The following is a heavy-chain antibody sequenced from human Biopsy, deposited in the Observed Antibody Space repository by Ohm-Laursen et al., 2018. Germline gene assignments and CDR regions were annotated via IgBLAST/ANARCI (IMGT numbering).Heavy chain of an antibody. CDR3: GRAVRNQLLTDP. CDR2: LNTVSGNS. J-gene: IGHJ5*02. D-gene: IGHD1-7*01. V-gene: IGHV1-8*01. CDR1: GYTFTSYD. Sequence: ASVKVSCTASGYTFTSYDITWVRQASGQGPEWIGLLNTVSGNSNFGQKFRGRVTVTSDTSISTAYMELSGLTSDATATYYCGRAVRNQLLTDPWGQGTLVTVTS.